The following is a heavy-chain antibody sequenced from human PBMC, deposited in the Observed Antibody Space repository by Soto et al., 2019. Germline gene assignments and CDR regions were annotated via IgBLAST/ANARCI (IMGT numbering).Heavy chain of an antibody. V-gene: IGHV4-34*01. Sequence: QVQLQQWGAGLLKPSETLSLTCAVYGGSFSGYYWSWIRQPPGKGLEWIGEINHSGSTNYNPSLKSRVTISVDTSKNQFSLKLSSVTAADTAVYYCARDRRITMVRGVISYWFDPWGQGTLVTVSS. CDR3: ARDRRITMVRGVISYWFDP. J-gene: IGHJ5*02. CDR2: INHSGST. D-gene: IGHD3-10*01. CDR1: GGSFSGYY.